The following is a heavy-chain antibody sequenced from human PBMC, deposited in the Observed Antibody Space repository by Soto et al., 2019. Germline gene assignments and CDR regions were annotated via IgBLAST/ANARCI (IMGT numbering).Heavy chain of an antibody. CDR1: GGTFSSYA. Sequence: ASVKVSCKASGGTFSSYAISWVRQAPGQGLEWMGGIIPIFGTANYAQKFQGRVTITADESTSTAYMELSSLRSEDTAVYYCARVFGYCSSTSCSPADYYYYGMDVWGQGTTVTVS. D-gene: IGHD2-2*03. CDR3: ARVFGYCSSTSCSPADYYYYGMDV. V-gene: IGHV1-69*13. CDR2: IIPIFGTA. J-gene: IGHJ6*02.